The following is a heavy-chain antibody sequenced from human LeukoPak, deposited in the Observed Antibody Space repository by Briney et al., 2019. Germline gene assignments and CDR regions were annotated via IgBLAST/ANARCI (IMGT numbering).Heavy chain of an antibody. D-gene: IGHD2-8*01. Sequence: SVKVSCKASGGTFSSYAISWVRQALGQGLEWMGGIIPIFGTANYAQKFQGRVTITVDESTSTAYMELSSLRSEDTAVYYCARDHGYVDYWGQGTLVTVSS. J-gene: IGHJ4*02. CDR3: ARDHGYVDY. CDR2: IIPIFGTA. CDR1: GGTFSSYA. V-gene: IGHV1-69*13.